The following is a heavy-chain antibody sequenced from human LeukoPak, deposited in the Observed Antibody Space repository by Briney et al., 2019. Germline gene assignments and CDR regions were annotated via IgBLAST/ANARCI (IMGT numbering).Heavy chain of an antibody. J-gene: IGHJ5*02. CDR1: IGSISSSKW. Sequence: SETLSLTCSVSIGSISSSKWWSWVRQSPVKGLEWIGEIYLYGTTNYNPSFTSRVTISVDTSKNQFSLKLSSVTAADTAVYYCARETITIFGVVWEHWFDPWGQGTLVTVSS. D-gene: IGHD3-3*01. CDR3: ARETITIFGVVWEHWFDP. CDR2: IYLYGTT. V-gene: IGHV4-4*02.